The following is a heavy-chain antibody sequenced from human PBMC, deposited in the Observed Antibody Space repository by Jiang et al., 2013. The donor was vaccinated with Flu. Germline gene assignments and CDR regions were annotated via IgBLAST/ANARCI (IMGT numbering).Heavy chain of an antibody. D-gene: IGHD2-8*01. J-gene: IGHJ5*02. CDR2: IYYSGST. CDR1: GGSISSSSYY. CDR3: ARDGSGLMVSVGWFDP. Sequence: GPGLVKPSETLSLTCTVSGGSISSSSYYWGWIRQPPGKGLEWIGSIYYSGSTYYNPSLKSRVTIPVDTSKNQFSLKLSSVTAADTAVYYCARDGSGLMVSVGWFDPGAREPWSPSPQ. V-gene: IGHV4-39*07.